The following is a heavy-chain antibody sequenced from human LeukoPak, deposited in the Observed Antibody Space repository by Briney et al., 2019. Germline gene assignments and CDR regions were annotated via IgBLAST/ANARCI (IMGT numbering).Heavy chain of an antibody. D-gene: IGHD1-26*01. Sequence: GGSLRLSCGGSGFTFNSYSMNWVRQAPGKGLEWVASIIGSGSEMFYADSLKGRFTISRDNSKNSLYLQMNSLRVEDTAFYYCAKVQSDIVGAMFFSFDVWGQGTMVSVSS. J-gene: IGHJ3*01. V-gene: IGHV3-21*06. CDR3: AKVQSDIVGAMFFSFDV. CDR1: GFTFNSYS. CDR2: IIGSGSEM.